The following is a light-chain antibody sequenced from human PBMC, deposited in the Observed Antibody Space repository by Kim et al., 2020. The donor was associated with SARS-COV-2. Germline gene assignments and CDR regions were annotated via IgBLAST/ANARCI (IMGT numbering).Light chain of an antibody. CDR3: CSYAGSYTWV. J-gene: IGLJ3*02. Sequence: GQSVTISCTGTSSDVANYTLVSWYQQHPGKAPKLIICDVNKRPSGVPDRFSGSKSGNTASLTISGLQADDEADYYCCSYAGSYTWVFGGGTALTVL. CDR1: SSDVANYTL. CDR2: DVN. V-gene: IGLV2-11*03.